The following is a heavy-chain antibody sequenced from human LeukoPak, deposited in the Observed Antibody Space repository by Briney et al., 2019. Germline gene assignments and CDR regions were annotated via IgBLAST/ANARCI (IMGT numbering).Heavy chain of an antibody. J-gene: IGHJ4*02. D-gene: IGHD5-18*01. CDR2: IYYSGNT. Sequence: PSETLSLTCAVSGGSISSYYWSWLRQPPGKGLEWIGYIYYSGNTNYNPSLKSRVTISVDTSKNQFSLKLSSVTAADTAVYYCARSSWIQLWDFDYWGQGTLVTVSS. CDR1: GGSISSYY. CDR3: ARSSWIQLWDFDY. V-gene: IGHV4-59*08.